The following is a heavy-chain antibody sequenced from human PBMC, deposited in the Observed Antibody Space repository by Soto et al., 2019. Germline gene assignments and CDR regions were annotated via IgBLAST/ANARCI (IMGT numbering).Heavy chain of an antibody. D-gene: IGHD1-1*01. Sequence: SVSNAWMNWVRQGPGKGLEWVGRIKSKADGGTTDYAAPVKGRFTISRDDSKTTMFLQINSLKTEDTGIYYCTTDIWVAQGLEHWGQGTLVTV. CDR2: IKSKADGGTT. J-gene: IGHJ4*02. V-gene: IGHV3-15*07. CDR1: SVSNAW. CDR3: TTDIWVAQGLEH.